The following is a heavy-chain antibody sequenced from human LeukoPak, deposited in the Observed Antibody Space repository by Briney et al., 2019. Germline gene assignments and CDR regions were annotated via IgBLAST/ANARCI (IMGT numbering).Heavy chain of an antibody. D-gene: IGHD1/OR15-1a*01. Sequence: GGSLRLSCAASGFAFGAYEMNWVRQAPGKGLEWVAYFAGSDTTTHYADSVKGRFTISRDNAKNSLYLQINSLRAEDTAVYYCARRPGTIAFDIWGQGTMVTVSS. CDR3: ARRPGTIAFDI. CDR2: FAGSDTTT. J-gene: IGHJ3*02. V-gene: IGHV3-48*03. CDR1: GFAFGAYE.